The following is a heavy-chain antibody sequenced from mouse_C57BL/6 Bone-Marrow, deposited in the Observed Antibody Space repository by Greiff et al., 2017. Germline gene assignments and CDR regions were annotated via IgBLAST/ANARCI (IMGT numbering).Heavy chain of an antibody. J-gene: IGHJ4*01. V-gene: IGHV5-6*01. Sequence: EVKLMESGGDLVKPGGSLKLSCAASGFTFSSYGMSWVRQTPDKRLEWVATISSGGSYTYYPDSVKGRFTISRDNAKNTLYLQMSSLKSEDTAMYYCARHSLYGYYAMDYWGQGTSVTVSS. CDR3: ARHSLYGYYAMDY. CDR2: ISSGGSYT. CDR1: GFTFSSYG. D-gene: IGHD1-1*02.